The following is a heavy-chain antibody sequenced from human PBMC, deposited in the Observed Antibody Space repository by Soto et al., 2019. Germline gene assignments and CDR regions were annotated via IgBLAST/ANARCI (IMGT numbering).Heavy chain of an antibody. V-gene: IGHV3-30*03. D-gene: IGHD3-9*01. CDR1: GFTFSSYG. J-gene: IGHJ4*02. CDR2: ISYDGSNK. Sequence: QVQLVESGGGVVQPGRSLRLSCAASGFTFSSYGMHWVRQAPGKGLEWVAVISYDGSNKYYADSVKGRFTISRDNSKNTLYLQMNSLRAEDTAVYYCATFEYEADAYWGQGTLVTVSS. CDR3: ATFEYEADAY.